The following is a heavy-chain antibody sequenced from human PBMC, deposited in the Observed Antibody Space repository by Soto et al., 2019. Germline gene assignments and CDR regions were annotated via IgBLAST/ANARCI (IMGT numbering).Heavy chain of an antibody. CDR2: ISWNSGSI. D-gene: IGHD6-13*01. V-gene: IGHV3-9*01. J-gene: IGHJ3*02. CDR1: GFTFDDYA. CDR3: AKDIEGRIAAADAFDI. Sequence: GGSLRLSCAASGFTFDDYAMHWVRQAPGKGLEWVSGISWNSGSIGYADSVKGRFTISRDNAKNSLYLQMNSLRAEDTALYYCAKDIEGRIAAADAFDIWGQGTMVTVSS.